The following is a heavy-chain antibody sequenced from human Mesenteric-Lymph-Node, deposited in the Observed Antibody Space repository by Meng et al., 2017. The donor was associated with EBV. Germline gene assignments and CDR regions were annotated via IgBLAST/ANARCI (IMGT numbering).Heavy chain of an antibody. Sequence: EVQLLESGGGLVQPGGSLRLSCGASGFTFSNYAMSWVRQVPGKGLEWVSDISAGGDSKYHADSVRGRFTISRDNSKNTLYLQMNGLRAEDTAIYYCAKRVGGGLWFGELLYVDYWGQGTLVTVSS. CDR1: GFTFSNYA. D-gene: IGHD3-10*01. CDR2: ISAGGDSK. CDR3: AKRVGGGLWFGELLYVDY. V-gene: IGHV3-23*01. J-gene: IGHJ4*02.